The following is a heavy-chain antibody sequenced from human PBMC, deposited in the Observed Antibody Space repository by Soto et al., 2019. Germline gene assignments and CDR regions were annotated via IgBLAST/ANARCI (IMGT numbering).Heavy chain of an antibody. D-gene: IGHD7-27*01. CDR2: ISGSGGST. J-gene: IGHJ4*02. Sequence: EVQLSESGGGLVQPGGSLRLSCAGSGFRFSSHAMSWVRQAPGKGLEWVSGISGSGGSTHYADSVKGRFTISRDNSKNTSYLQMHSLRAEDTAVDYCARGGWGSNFDFWGQGILVIVSS. CDR1: GFRFSSHA. V-gene: IGHV3-23*01. CDR3: ARGGWGSNFDF.